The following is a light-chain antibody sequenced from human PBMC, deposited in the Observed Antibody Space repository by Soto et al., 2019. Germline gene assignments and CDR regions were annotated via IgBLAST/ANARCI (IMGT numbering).Light chain of an antibody. CDR3: QQYHDWPRT. J-gene: IGKJ1*01. Sequence: ERVMTQSPATLSVSPGERATLSCRASRSISSNLAWYQQKPGQAPRLLIYGASTRATGIPARFSGSGSGTEFTLTISSLQSEDFAVYYCQQYHDWPRTFGQGTKVDIK. CDR1: RSISSN. CDR2: GAS. V-gene: IGKV3-15*01.